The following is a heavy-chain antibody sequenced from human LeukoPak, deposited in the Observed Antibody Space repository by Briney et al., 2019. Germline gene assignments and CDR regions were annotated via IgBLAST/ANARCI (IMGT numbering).Heavy chain of an antibody. D-gene: IGHD6-19*01. J-gene: IGHJ4*02. CDR1: GFTFSSYA. Sequence: PXGSLRLSCAASGFTFSSYAMSWVRQAPGKGLEWVSAISGSGGSTYYADSVKGRFTISRDNSKNTLYLQMNSLRAEDTAVYYCAKGLGSGWYSYFDYWGQGTLVTVSS. CDR2: ISGSGGST. V-gene: IGHV3-23*01. CDR3: AKGLGSGWYSYFDY.